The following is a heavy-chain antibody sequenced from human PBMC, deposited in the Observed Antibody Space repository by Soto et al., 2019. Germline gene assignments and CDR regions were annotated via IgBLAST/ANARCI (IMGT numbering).Heavy chain of an antibody. CDR3: ARDLSGYDFYYYMDV. D-gene: IGHD5-12*01. Sequence: GGSLRLSCAASGFTFSDYYMSWIRQAPGKVLEWVSYISSSGSTIYYADSVKGRFTISRDNAKNSLYLQMNSLRAEDTAVYYCARDLSGYDFYYYMDVWGKGTTVTSP. CDR2: ISSSGSTI. CDR1: GFTFSDYY. V-gene: IGHV3-11*01. J-gene: IGHJ6*03.